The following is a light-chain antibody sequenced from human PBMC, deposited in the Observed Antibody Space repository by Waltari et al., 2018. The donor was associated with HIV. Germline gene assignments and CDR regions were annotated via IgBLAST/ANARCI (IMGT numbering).Light chain of an antibody. CDR1: YSNIGSNT. J-gene: IGLJ3*02. V-gene: IGLV1-44*01. CDR2: SNN. CDR3: AAWDDSLNGPV. Sequence: QSVLTQPPSASGTPGQGVTISCAGSYSNIGSNTVHWYRQLPGAAPKPPNDSNNHNPVPSGVPYRFSGPTSGTSASLAISRLQSEDEAHYYCAAWDDSLNGPVFGGGTMLTVL.